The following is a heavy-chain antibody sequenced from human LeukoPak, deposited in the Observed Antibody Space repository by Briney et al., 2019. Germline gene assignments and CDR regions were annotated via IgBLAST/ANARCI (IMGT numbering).Heavy chain of an antibody. CDR2: ISGSGNGT. D-gene: IGHD2-2*01. V-gene: IGHV3-23*01. CDR1: GFTFSSYA. Sequence: GGSLRLSCAASGFTFSSYAMSWVRRAPGKGLEWVSAISGSGNGTYYADSVKGRFTISRDNSKNTLYLQMNSLRAEDTAVYYCAKASAVVPIYYYYYMDVWGKGTTVTISS. J-gene: IGHJ6*03. CDR3: AKASAVVPIYYYYYMDV.